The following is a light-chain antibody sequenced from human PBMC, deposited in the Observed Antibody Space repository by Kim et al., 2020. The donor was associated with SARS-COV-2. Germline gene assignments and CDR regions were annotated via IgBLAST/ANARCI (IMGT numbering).Light chain of an antibody. CDR1: SGHSSYA. J-gene: IGLJ3*02. Sequence: ASVKLTCTLSSGHSSYAIAWHQQQPGKGPRYLMKLNGDGSHSKGDGIPDRFSGSSSGAERYLTISSLQSEDEADYYCQTWGTGIPVFGGGTQLTVL. CDR3: QTWGTGIPV. V-gene: IGLV4-69*01. CDR2: LNGDGSH.